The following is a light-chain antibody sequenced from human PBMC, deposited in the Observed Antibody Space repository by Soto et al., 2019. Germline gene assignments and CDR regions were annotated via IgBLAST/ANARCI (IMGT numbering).Light chain of an antibody. Sequence: QPVLTQPPSVSGAPGQRVTISCTGSSSNIGAGYDVHWYQQLPGTAPKLLIYGNSNRPSGVPDRFSGSKSGTSASLAITGLQAEDEADYYCQSYDRSLSVVVFGGWTKLTVL. V-gene: IGLV1-40*01. CDR2: GNS. CDR1: SSNIGAGYD. J-gene: IGLJ2*01. CDR3: QSYDRSLSVVV.